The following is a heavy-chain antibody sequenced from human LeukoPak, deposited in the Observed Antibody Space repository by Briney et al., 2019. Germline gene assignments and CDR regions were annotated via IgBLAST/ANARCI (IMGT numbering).Heavy chain of an antibody. J-gene: IGHJ5*02. Sequence: PGGSLRLSCAASGFTFSNAWMSWVRQAPGKGLEWVGRIKSKTDGGTTDYAAPVKGRFTISRDDSKNTLYLQMNSLKTDDTAVYYCTTEYGSGGSCYSAFSPSTFDPWGQGTLVTVSS. CDR3: TTEYGSGGSCYSAFSPSTFDP. D-gene: IGHD2-15*01. CDR2: IKSKTDGGTT. CDR1: GFTFSNAW. V-gene: IGHV3-15*01.